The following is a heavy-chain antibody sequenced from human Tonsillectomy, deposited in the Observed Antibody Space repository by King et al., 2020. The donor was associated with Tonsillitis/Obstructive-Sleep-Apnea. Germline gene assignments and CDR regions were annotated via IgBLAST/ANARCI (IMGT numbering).Heavy chain of an antibody. CDR3: VRVRSIVGAYDLDY. CDR1: GFTFSDHY. CDR2: TRNKANSYTT. V-gene: IGHV3-72*01. Sequence: DVQLVESGGGLVQPGGSLRLSCVASGFTFSDHYMDWARQAPGKGLEWVGRTRNKANSYTTEYAASVKGRFTISRDDSRKSLYLQMKSLKTEDTAVYYCVRVRSIVGAYDLDYWGQGTLVTVSS. D-gene: IGHD1-26*01. J-gene: IGHJ4*02.